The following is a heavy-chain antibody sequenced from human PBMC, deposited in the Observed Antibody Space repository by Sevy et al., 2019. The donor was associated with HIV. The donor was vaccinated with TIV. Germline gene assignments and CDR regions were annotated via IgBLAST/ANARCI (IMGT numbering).Heavy chain of an antibody. CDR2: MNPNSGNT. D-gene: IGHD3-3*01. Sequence: ASVKVSCKASGYTFTSYDINWVRQATGQGLEWMGWMNPNSGNTGYAQKFQGRVTMTRNTSISTAYMEVSSLRSEDTAVYYCARGSITIFGVVIRIWNGAFDIWGQGTMVTVSS. CDR3: ARGSITIFGVVIRIWNGAFDI. J-gene: IGHJ3*02. V-gene: IGHV1-8*01. CDR1: GYTFTSYD.